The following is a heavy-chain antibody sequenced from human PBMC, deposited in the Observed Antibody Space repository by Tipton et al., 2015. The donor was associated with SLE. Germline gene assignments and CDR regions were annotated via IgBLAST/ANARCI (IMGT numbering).Heavy chain of an antibody. CDR1: GGSLRSSY. D-gene: IGHD3-10*02. CDR3: ARDALPGVRGAIKGGDFFDP. V-gene: IGHV4-4*07. Sequence: TLSLTCTVSGGSLRSSYWRWFRQSAGKGLEYIGRVYTSGTTNYDPSLKSRVTLSVDTSKNQFSLRLTSVTAADTAVYYCARDALPGVRGAIKGGDFFDPWGPGTLVTVSS. J-gene: IGHJ5*02. CDR2: VYTSGTT.